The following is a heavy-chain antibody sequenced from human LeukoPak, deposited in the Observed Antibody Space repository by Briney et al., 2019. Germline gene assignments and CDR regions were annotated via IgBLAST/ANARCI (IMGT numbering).Heavy chain of an antibody. J-gene: IGHJ4*02. V-gene: IGHV3-74*01. Sequence: GGSLRLSCAASGFTFSSYWMHWVRQAPGKGLVWVSRINSDGSFTSYVDSVKGRFTIARDNAKNTLYPQMNSLRAKDTAVYYCASLPYGSLAQGYWGQGTLVTVSS. CDR2: INSDGSFT. CDR1: GFTFSSYW. CDR3: ASLPYGSLAQGY. D-gene: IGHD5-24*01.